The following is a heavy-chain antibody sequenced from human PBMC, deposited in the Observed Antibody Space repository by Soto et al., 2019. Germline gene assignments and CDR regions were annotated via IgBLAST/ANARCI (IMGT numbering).Heavy chain of an antibody. CDR2: INAGNGNT. CDR3: ASAWYQLVSTWFDA. D-gene: IGHD2-2*01. V-gene: IGHV1-3*01. Sequence: GASVKVSCKASGYTFTSYAMHWVRQAPGQRLEWMGWINAGNGNTKYSQKFQGRVIITRDTSASTVYMQLSNLRSEDTAVYYCASAWYQLVSTWFDAWGPGTQVTVSS. CDR1: GYTFTSYA. J-gene: IGHJ5*02.